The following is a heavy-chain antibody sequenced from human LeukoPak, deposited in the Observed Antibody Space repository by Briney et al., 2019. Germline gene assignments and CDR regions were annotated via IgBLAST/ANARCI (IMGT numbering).Heavy chain of an antibody. V-gene: IGHV3-23*01. CDR2: IRGNVDTT. Sequence: GGSLRLSCAASGFXFSIYAITWVRQTPGKGLEWVSTIRGNVDTTHYADSVKGRFTISRDNSKNTLYLQMNSLRAEDTAIYYCAKGQELDDGVFDSWGQGALVTVSS. D-gene: IGHD4-17*01. CDR1: GFXFSIYA. J-gene: IGHJ4*02. CDR3: AKGQELDDGVFDS.